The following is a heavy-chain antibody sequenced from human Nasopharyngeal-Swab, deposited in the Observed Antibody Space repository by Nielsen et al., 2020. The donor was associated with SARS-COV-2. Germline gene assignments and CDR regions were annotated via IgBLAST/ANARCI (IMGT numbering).Heavy chain of an antibody. CDR3: ARAGRVGDAYTGLDV. D-gene: IGHD5-24*01. CDR2: INHNERT. Sequence: SETLSLTCSVSGGSFNGFYWNWIRQPPGKGLEWIGEINHNERTNYNPSRKSQVTMSVDTSTNQVSLKLNSLTATDTAVYYCARAGRVGDAYTGLDVWGQGTTVTVSS. V-gene: IGHV4-34*01. CDR1: GGSFNGFY. J-gene: IGHJ6*02.